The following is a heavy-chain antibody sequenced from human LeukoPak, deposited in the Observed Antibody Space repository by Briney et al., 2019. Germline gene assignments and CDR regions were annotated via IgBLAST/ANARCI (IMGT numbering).Heavy chain of an antibody. CDR3: SRGADFWSGYTDYYYYMDV. J-gene: IGHJ6*03. D-gene: IGHD3-3*01. Sequence: ASVPVSCLASGYTFPHYDIHWVRPATGQGLEWMGWMNPNSGNTGYAQKLQGRVTITADESTSTAYMELSSLRSEDTAVYYCSRGADFWSGYTDYYYYMDVWGKGTTVTVSS. CDR2: MNPNSGNT. V-gene: IGHV1-8*03. CDR1: GYTFPHYD.